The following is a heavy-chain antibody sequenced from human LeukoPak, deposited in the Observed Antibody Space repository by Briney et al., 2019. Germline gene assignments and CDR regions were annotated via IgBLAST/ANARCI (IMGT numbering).Heavy chain of an antibody. CDR2: ISGSGGST. CDR1: GFTFSSYA. Sequence: PGGSLRLSCAASGFTFSSYAMSWVRQAPGKGLEWVSAISGSGGSTYYADSVKGRFTISRDNSKNTLYLQMNSLRAEDTAVYYCAQGGARYFDWFSLDSAFDIWGQGTMVTVSS. CDR3: AQGGARYFDWFSLDSAFDI. D-gene: IGHD3-9*01. J-gene: IGHJ3*02. V-gene: IGHV3-23*01.